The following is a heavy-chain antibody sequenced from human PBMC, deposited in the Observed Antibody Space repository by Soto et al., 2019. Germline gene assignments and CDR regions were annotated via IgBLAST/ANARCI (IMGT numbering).Heavy chain of an antibody. D-gene: IGHD3-22*01. Sequence: PVEFPKSSCMGSGYSFTSCWIGWERRKPGKGVEWMGIMYHGDSDTRYSPSFKGQVTISADKSISTAYLQWSSLKASDTAMYYCARLDSDWRSSDNSFYYYGSGSWG. CDR2: MYHGDSDT. J-gene: IGHJ6*01. CDR3: ARLDSDWRSSDNSFYYYGSGS. CDR1: GYSFTSCW. V-gene: IGHV5-51*01.